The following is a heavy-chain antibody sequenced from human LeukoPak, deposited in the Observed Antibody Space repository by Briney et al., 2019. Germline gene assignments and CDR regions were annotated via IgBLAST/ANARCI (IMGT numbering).Heavy chain of an antibody. V-gene: IGHV4-38-2*02. J-gene: IGHJ1*01. CDR2: IYYSGST. Sequence: SETLSLTCTVSGYSISSGYYWGWIRQPPGKGLEWIGYIYYSGSTNYNPSLKSRVTISVDTSKNQFSLKLSSVTAADTAVYYCARSEQQLEFQHWGQGTLVTVSS. CDR3: ARSEQQLEFQH. CDR1: GYSISSGYY. D-gene: IGHD6-13*01.